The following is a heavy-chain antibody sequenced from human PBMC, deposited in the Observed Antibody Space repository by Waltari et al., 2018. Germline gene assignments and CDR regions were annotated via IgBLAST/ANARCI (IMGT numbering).Heavy chain of an antibody. J-gene: IGHJ3*01. CDR3: EKGIEEEWVVTDALDL. Sequence: QVQLVESRGGVVQPGRSLRLSCAVSGFNISAYALHWVRQSPGKGLEWVAVISFDGDNKYNGDSVKGRVTVSRDNSKNTLYLQMNRLRPADTAVYYCEKGIEEEWVVTDALDLWGQGTMVTVSS. CDR2: ISFDGDNK. CDR1: GFNISAYA. V-gene: IGHV3-30-3*01. D-gene: IGHD3-3*01.